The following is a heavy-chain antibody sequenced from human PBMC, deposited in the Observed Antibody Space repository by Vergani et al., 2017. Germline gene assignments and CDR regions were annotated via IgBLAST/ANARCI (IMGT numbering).Heavy chain of an antibody. J-gene: IGHJ4*02. CDR1: GGTFSSNS. Sequence: QVQLVQSGAEVKKPGSSVKVSCKASGGTFSSNSISWVRQAPGQGLEWMGRIIPIFGTTSYAQKFQGRVTILADESTSTAYMELSSLRSEDTAVYYCARDQSPPSGDYVHWDQGTLVTVSS. CDR2: IIPIFGTT. V-gene: IGHV1-69*13. CDR3: ARDQSPPSGDYVH. D-gene: IGHD4-17*01.